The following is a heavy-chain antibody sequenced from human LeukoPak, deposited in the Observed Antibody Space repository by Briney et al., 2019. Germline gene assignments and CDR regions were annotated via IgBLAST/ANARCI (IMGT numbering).Heavy chain of an antibody. CDR3: ARDRDYGDSGRASDI. Sequence: PSETLSLTCTVSGGFISSYYWSWIRQPPGKGLEWIGYIHYSGSTNYNPSLKSRVTISLDTSKNQFSLKLTSVTAADTAVYYCARDRDYGDSGRASDIWGQGTLVTVSS. CDR1: GGFISSYY. J-gene: IGHJ3*02. CDR2: IHYSGST. D-gene: IGHD4-17*01. V-gene: IGHV4-59*01.